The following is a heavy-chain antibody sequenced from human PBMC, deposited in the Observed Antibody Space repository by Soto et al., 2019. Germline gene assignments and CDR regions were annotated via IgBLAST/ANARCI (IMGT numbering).Heavy chain of an antibody. V-gene: IGHV4-30-2*01. CDR3: ASLYGSRSYYNHNDY. CDR2: IYHSGST. D-gene: IGHD3-10*01. CDR1: GGSISSGGYS. J-gene: IGHJ4*02. Sequence: QLQLQESGSGLVKPSQTLSLTCAVSGGSISSGGYSWSWIRQPPGKGLEWIGYIYHSGSTYYNPSLKSRVTISVDRSKNQFSLKLSSVTAADTAVYYCASLYGSRSYYNHNDYWGQGTLVTVSS.